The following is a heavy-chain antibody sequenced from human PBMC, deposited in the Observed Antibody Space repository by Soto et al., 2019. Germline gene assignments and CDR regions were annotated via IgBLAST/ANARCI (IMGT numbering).Heavy chain of an antibody. V-gene: IGHV3-21*04. CDR2: ISSSSSYI. CDR1: GFTFSSYS. J-gene: IGHJ6*02. D-gene: IGHD3-10*01. CDR3: ARDGSGSYYALYYYYYVMDV. Sequence: GGSLRLSCAASGFTFSSYSMNWVRQAPGKGLEWVSSISSSSSYIYYADSVKGRFTISRDNAKNSLYLQMNSLRAEDTAVYYCARDGSGSYYALYYYYYVMDVWGQGTTVTVSS.